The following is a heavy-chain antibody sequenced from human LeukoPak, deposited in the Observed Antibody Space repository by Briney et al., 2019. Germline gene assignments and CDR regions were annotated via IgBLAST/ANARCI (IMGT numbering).Heavy chain of an antibody. V-gene: IGHV4-30-2*01. CDR3: ARYSSTWPYWYFDL. CDR1: GGSISSGGYS. D-gene: IGHD6-13*01. CDR2: IYHSGST. J-gene: IGHJ2*01. Sequence: PSQTLSLTCAVSGGSISSGGYSWSWIRQPPWKGLEWIGYIYHSGSTYYNPSLKSRVTISLDRSKNQFSLKLTSVTAADTAVYYCARYSSTWPYWYFDLWGRGTLVTVSS.